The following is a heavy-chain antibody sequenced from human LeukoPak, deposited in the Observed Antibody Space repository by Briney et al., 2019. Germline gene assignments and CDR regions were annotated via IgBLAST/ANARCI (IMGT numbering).Heavy chain of an antibody. D-gene: IGHD3-10*01. Sequence: PSETLSLTCTVSSYSISSGSYWGWIRQPPGKGLEWIGNIHYSGSTYYNPSLKSRVTISLDTSKNQFSLKLSSVTAADTAVYYCARVTMVGGFDPWGQGTLVTVSS. CDR1: SYSISSGSY. CDR2: IHYSGST. J-gene: IGHJ5*02. V-gene: IGHV4-38-2*02. CDR3: ARVTMVGGFDP.